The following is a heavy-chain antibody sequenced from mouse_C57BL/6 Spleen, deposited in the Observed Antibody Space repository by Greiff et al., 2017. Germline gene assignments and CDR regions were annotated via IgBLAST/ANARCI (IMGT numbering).Heavy chain of an antibody. J-gene: IGHJ3*01. V-gene: IGHV5-4*01. CDR2: ISDGGSYT. Sequence: EVQGVASGGGLVKPGGSLKLSCAASGFTFSSYAMSWVRQTPEKRLEWVATISDGGSYTYYPDNVKGRFTISRDNAKNNLYLQMSHLKSEDTAMYYCARNDLTEAYWGQGTLVTVSA. CDR3: ARNDLTEAY. CDR1: GFTFSSYA.